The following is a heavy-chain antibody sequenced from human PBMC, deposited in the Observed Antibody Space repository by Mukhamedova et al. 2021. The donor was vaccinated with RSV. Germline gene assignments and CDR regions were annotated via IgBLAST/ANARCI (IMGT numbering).Heavy chain of an antibody. Sequence: EWVSVIYSDGTTYYADSVKGRFTISRDNSKNTLYLQMNSLRVEDTAVYYCARARPSAWLDYLG. CDR2: IYSDGTT. D-gene: IGHD6-6*01. CDR3: ARARPSAWLDY. J-gene: IGHJ4*01. V-gene: IGHV3-53*01.